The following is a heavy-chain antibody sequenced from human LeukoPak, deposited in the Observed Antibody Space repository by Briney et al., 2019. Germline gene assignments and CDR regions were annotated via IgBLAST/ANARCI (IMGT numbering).Heavy chain of an antibody. D-gene: IGHD2-15*01. CDR1: GGSISSYY. V-gene: IGHV4-59*01. CDR3: ARTPGGYYYYGMDV. CDR2: IYYSGST. Sequence: SETLSLTCTVSGGSISSYYWNWIRQPPGKGPEWIGYIYYSGSTNYNPSLKSRVTISVDTSKNQFSLKLSSVTAADTAVYYCARTPGGYYYYGMDVWGQGTTVTVSS. J-gene: IGHJ6*02.